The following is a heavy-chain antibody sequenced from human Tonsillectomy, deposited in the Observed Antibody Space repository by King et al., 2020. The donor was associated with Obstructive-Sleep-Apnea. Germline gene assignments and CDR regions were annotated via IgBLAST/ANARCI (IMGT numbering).Heavy chain of an antibody. CDR2: INHSGRT. Sequence: VQLQQWGAGLLKPSETLSLTCAVYGGSFSGYYCSWIRQPPGKGLEWIGEINHSGRTNYNPSLKSRVTISVDTSKNQFSLKLSSVTAADTAVYYFRHYDSSGYSNGDAFDIWGQGTMVTVSS. V-gene: IGHV4-34*01. CDR3: RHYDSSGYSNGDAFDI. D-gene: IGHD3-22*01. CDR1: GGSFSGYY. J-gene: IGHJ3*02.